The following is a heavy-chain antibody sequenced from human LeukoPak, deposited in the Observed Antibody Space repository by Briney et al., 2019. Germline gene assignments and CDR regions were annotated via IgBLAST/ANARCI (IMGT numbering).Heavy chain of an antibody. V-gene: IGHV3-30*04. Sequence: GGSLRLSCAASGFTFSSYIMHWVRQAPGKGLEWVTSISYDGLNKFYADSVKGRFTVSRDNSRNMLYLQVNSLRTEDTSVYYCARDDSWWLNYWGQGTLVTVSS. D-gene: IGHD2-8*02. CDR2: ISYDGLNK. CDR1: GFTFSSYI. CDR3: ARDDSWWLNY. J-gene: IGHJ4*02.